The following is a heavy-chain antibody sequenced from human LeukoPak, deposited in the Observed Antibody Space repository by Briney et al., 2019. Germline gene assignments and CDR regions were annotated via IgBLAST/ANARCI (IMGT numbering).Heavy chain of an antibody. V-gene: IGHV3-21*01. CDR3: ARARDEYDFWSDSYGMDV. D-gene: IGHD3-3*01. J-gene: IGHJ6*02. Sequence: GGSLRLSCAASGFTFSSHSMNWVRQAPGKGLEWVSSISSSSSYIYYADSVKGRFTISRDNAKNSLYLQMNSLRAEDTAVYYCARARDEYDFWSDSYGMDVWGQGTTVTVSS. CDR2: ISSSSSYI. CDR1: GFTFSSHS.